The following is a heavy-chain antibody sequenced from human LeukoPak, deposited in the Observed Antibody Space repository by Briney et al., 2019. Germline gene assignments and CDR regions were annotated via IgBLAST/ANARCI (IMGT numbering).Heavy chain of an antibody. D-gene: IGHD2-15*01. CDR3: AGEHLGVVVAARYAFDI. CDR2: INHSGST. Sequence: SETLSLTCAVYGGSFSGYYWSWIRQPPGKGLEWIGEINHSGSTNYNPSLKSRVTISVDTSKNQFSLKLSSVTAADTAMYYCAGEHLGVVVAARYAFDIWGQGTMVTVSS. V-gene: IGHV4-34*01. CDR1: GGSFSGYY. J-gene: IGHJ3*02.